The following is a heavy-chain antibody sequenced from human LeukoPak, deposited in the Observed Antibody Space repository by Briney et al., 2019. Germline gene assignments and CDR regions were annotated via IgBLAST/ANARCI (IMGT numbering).Heavy chain of an antibody. CDR1: GGSISSTFYY. CDR2: INYSGST. V-gene: IGHV4-39*07. Sequence: SETLSLTCTVSGGSISSTFYYWGWIRQPPGKGLEWIGSINYSGSTYYNPSLKSRVTISVDTSKNQFSLKLSSVTAADTAVYYCARVRLQLQSWGRGTLVTVSS. J-gene: IGHJ5*02. D-gene: IGHD1-1*01. CDR3: ARVRLQLQS.